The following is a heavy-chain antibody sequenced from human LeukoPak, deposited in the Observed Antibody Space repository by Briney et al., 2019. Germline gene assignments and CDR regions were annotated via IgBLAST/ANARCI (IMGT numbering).Heavy chain of an antibody. J-gene: IGHJ3*02. CDR1: GGSISSYY. D-gene: IGHD3-3*01. V-gene: IGHV4-59*08. CDR2: IYYSGST. Sequence: SETLSLTCTVSGGSISSYYWSWIRQPPGKGLEWIGYIYYSGSTNYNPSLKSRVTISVDTSKNQFSLKLSSVTAADTAVYYCARYYDDKDAFDIWGQGTMVTVSS. CDR3: ARYYDDKDAFDI.